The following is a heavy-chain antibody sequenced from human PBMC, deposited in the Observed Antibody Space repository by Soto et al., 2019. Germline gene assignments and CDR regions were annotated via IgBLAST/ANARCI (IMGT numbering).Heavy chain of an antibody. CDR3: ARLNGYCISTNCHGYYGMDV. J-gene: IGHJ6*02. D-gene: IGHD2-2*03. CDR2: MHHSGST. Sequence: SETLSLTCTVSGVSISSHYWSWIRQPPGKGLEWIAYMHHSGSTNYNPSLLSRVTISVDTSKNEFSLRLSSVTAADTAVYYCARLNGYCISTNCHGYYGMDVWGQGTTVTVSS. CDR1: GVSISSHY. V-gene: IGHV4-59*08.